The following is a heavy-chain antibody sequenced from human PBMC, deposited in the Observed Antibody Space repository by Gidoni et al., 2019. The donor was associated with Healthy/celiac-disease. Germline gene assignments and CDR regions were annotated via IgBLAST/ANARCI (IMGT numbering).Heavy chain of an antibody. J-gene: IGHJ4*02. V-gene: IGHV3-73*02. Sequence: EVQLVECGGGLVQPGGALKLSRAATGFTFSGSAMYWVRQASGKGLEGVGRIRSKANSYATAYAASVKGRFTISRDDSKNTAYLQMNSLKTEDTAVYYCTRHRPSDYWGQGTLVTVSS. CDR2: IRSKANSYAT. CDR1: GFTFSGSA. CDR3: TRHRPSDY.